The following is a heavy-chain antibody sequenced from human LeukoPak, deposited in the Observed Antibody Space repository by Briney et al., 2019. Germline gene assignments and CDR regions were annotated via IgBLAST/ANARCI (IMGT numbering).Heavy chain of an antibody. CDR3: ARAYSGTYRIGDY. CDR1: GFTFSSYW. Sequence: GGSLRLSCVASGFTFSSYWMSWVRQSPGTGLEWLANIRQDGTEKNYVDSVKGRFTVSRDNAKNSLYLQMNSLRAEDTAVYYCARAYSGTYRIGDYWGQGTLVTVSS. CDR2: IRQDGTEK. D-gene: IGHD1-26*01. J-gene: IGHJ4*02. V-gene: IGHV3-7*01.